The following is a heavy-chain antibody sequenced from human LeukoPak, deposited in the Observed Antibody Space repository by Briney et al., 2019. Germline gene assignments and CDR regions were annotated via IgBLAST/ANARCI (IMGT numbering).Heavy chain of an antibody. CDR1: GDSVSSSSAS. Sequence: SQTLSLTCAISGDSVSSSSASWSWIRQSPSRGLKWLGRTYSRSRWYYEYAVSVESRINITPDTSKNLFSLQLKSVTPEDTAVYYCGRDFGPAAIDYWGQGTLVTVSS. CDR3: GRDFGPAAIDY. D-gene: IGHD2-2*01. J-gene: IGHJ4*02. CDR2: TYSRSRWYY. V-gene: IGHV6-1*01.